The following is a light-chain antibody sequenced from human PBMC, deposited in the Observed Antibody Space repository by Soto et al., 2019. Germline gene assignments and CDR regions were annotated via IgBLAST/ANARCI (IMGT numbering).Light chain of an antibody. V-gene: IGKV4-1*01. CDR1: QSVLFSSNNKNS. CDR3: QQYYSIPYT. CDR2: WAS. J-gene: IGKJ2*01. Sequence: DIVMTQSPDSLAVSLGERATLNCKSSQSVLFSSNNKNSLLWYQQKPGQPPKLLIYWASTRESGVPDRFSGSGSVTDFTLTISSLQAEDVAIYYCQQYYSIPYTFGQGTKLEIK.